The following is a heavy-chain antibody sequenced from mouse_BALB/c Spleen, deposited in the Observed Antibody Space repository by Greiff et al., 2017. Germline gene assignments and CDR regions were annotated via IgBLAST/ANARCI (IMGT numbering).Heavy chain of an antibody. V-gene: IGHV5-6-5*01. CDR1: GFTFSSYA. CDR3: ARGQNYGNAMDY. CDR2: ISSGGST. D-gene: IGHD1-1*01. J-gene: IGHJ4*01. Sequence: EVKLMESGGGLVKPGGSLKLSCAASGFTFSSYAMSWVRQTPEKRLEWVASISSGGSTYYPDSVKGRFTISRDNARNILYLQMSSLRSEDTAMYYCARGQNYGNAMDYWGQGTSVTVSS.